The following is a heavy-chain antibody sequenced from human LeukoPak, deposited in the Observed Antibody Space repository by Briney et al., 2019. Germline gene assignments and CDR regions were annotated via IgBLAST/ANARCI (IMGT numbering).Heavy chain of an antibody. CDR3: ARGGAVAGTDLYFDY. J-gene: IGHJ4*02. Sequence: GSSVKVSCKASGGTFSSYAISWVRQAPGQGLEWMGRIIPIFGTANYAQKFQGRVTITTEESTSTAYMELSSLRSEDTAVYYCARGGAVAGTDLYFDYWGQGTLVTVSS. V-gene: IGHV1-69*05. CDR2: IIPIFGTA. D-gene: IGHD6-19*01. CDR1: GGTFSSYA.